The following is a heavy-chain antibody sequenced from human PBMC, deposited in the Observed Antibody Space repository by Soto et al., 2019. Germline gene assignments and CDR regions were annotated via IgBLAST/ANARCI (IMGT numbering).Heavy chain of an antibody. CDR2: IKQDGSEK. CDR3: ARGVPLPIFGRVIGKGGIDV. J-gene: IGHJ6*02. CDR1: GFTFSSHW. V-gene: IGHV3-7*03. D-gene: IGHD3-3*01. Sequence: EVQLVESGGGLVQAGGSLRLFCAASGFTFSSHWMSWVRQAPGKGLEWVANIKQDGSEKYYVDSVKGRFTISRDNAQNSVYLQMNSLRDEDTAVYYCARGVPLPIFGRVIGKGGIDVWGQGTTVTVSS.